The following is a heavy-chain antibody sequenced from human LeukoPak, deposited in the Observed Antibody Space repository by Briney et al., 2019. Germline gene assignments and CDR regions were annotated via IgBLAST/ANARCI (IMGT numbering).Heavy chain of an antibody. CDR2: IKSKTDGGPT. Sequence: GGSLRLSCAASGFTFSNAWMSWVRQAPGKGLEWVGRIKSKTDGGPTDYAAPVKGRFTISRDDSKNTLYLQMNSLKTEDTAVYYCTTTSRYGDYGFDYWGQGTLVTVSS. D-gene: IGHD4-17*01. J-gene: IGHJ4*02. CDR3: TTTSRYGDYGFDY. V-gene: IGHV3-15*01. CDR1: GFTFSNAW.